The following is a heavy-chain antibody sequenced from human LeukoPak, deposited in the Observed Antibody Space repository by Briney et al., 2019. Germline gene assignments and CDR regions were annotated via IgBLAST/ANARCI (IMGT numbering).Heavy chain of an antibody. D-gene: IGHD4-17*01. J-gene: IGHJ4*02. V-gene: IGHV1-69*02. Sequence: SSVKVSCKASGGTFSSYTISWVRQAPGQGLEWMGRIIPILGIANYAHQFQGRVTITADNSTSTAYMVMTSPAAEDTAGYYCASTDGDYPDYWGQGTLVTVSS. CDR3: ASTDGDYPDY. CDR2: IIPILGIA. CDR1: GGTFSSYT.